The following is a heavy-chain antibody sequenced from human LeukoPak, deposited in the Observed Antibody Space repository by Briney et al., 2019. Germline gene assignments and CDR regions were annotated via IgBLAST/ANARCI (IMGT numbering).Heavy chain of an antibody. J-gene: IGHJ4*02. Sequence: GGSLRLSCAASGFTFSSYSMNWVRQAPGKGLEWVSFISSSSSYIYYADSVKGRFTISRDNAKKSLYLQMNSLRADDTAVYYCARDRLHYGEYEKTLDYWGQGTLVTVSS. CDR2: ISSSSSYI. V-gene: IGHV3-21*01. D-gene: IGHD4-17*01. CDR1: GFTFSSYS. CDR3: ARDRLHYGEYEKTLDY.